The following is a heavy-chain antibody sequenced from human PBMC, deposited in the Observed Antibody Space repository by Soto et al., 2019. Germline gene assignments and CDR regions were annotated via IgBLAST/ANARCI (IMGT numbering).Heavy chain of an antibody. Sequence: QVQLVQSGAEVKKPGASVKVACKASGYTFTSYGISWVRQAPGQGLEWMGWISAYNGNTKYTQKLQGRVTMTTDTSTSTGYMELRSLRSDDTAVYYCARDLTVGLVDYWGQGTLVTVSS. J-gene: IGHJ4*02. V-gene: IGHV1-18*01. CDR1: GYTFTSYG. CDR2: ISAYNGNT. D-gene: IGHD6-19*01. CDR3: ARDLTVGLVDY.